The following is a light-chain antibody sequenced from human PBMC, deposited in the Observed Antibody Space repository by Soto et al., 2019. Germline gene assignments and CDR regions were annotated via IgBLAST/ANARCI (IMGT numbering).Light chain of an antibody. V-gene: IGLV4-69*01. CDR2: LDRYGIH. CDR1: SGHSTYA. J-gene: IGLJ3*02. CDR3: QTWGTGIKV. Sequence: QLVLTQSPAASASLGASVKLTCTLSSGHSTYAIAWHQQQSERGPRYLMTLDRYGIHVKGDGSPDRFSGSSSGAERYLTISGLQAEDEPEYYCQTWGTGIKVFGGGTKLTVL.